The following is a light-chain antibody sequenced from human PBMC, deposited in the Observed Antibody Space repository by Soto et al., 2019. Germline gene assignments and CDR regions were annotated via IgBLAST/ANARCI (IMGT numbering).Light chain of an antibody. V-gene: IGKV3-15*01. Sequence: VMTQSPATLSVSPGERATLSCRASQSISTRLAWYQQRPGQAPRILIYAASSRAGGIPARFSGSGSGTEFTLTISSLQPEDFAVYYCQQYNNWPRTFGQGTKVEIK. J-gene: IGKJ1*01. CDR2: AAS. CDR1: QSISTR. CDR3: QQYNNWPRT.